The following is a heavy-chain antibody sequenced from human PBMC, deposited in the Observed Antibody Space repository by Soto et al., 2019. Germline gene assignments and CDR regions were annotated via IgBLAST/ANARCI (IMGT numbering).Heavy chain of an antibody. CDR1: GYTLTELS. V-gene: IGHV1-24*01. D-gene: IGHD4-17*01. CDR3: ATDLPHDYGDYFDAFDI. CDR2: FDPEDGET. Sequence: ASVKVSCKVSGYTLTELSMHWVRQAPGKGLEWMGGFDPEDGETIYAQKFQGRVTMTEDTSTDTAYMELSSLRSEDTAVYYCATDLPHDYGDYFDAFDIWGQGTMVTVSS. J-gene: IGHJ3*02.